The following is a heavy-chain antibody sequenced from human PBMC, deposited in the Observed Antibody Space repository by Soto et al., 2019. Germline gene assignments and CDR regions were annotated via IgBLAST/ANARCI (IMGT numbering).Heavy chain of an antibody. CDR1: GYSFTSYW. Sequence: GESLKISCKGSGYSFTSYWIGWVRQMPGKGLEWMGIIYPGDSDTRYSPSFQGQVTISADKSISTAYLQWSSLKASDTAMYTCYTGSTNCTPSLKRRVTLAVETSRNQFSLKLSSVTSAAAAVYYCARHIAYTTYGDCRSSQDNWFDPWGQGTLVTVSS. V-gene: IGHV5-51*01. J-gene: IGHJ5*02. CDR2: IYPGDSDT. CDR3: YTGSTNCTPSLKRRVTLAVETSRNQFSLKLSSVTSAAAAVYYCARHIAYTTYGDCRSSQDNWFDP. D-gene: IGHD3-10*01.